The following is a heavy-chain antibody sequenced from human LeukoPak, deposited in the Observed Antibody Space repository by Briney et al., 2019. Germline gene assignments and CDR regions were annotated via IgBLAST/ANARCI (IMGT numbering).Heavy chain of an antibody. Sequence: SVKVSCKASGGAFSSYAISWVRQAPGQGLEWMGGIIPIFGTANYAQKFQGRVTITTDESTSTAYMELSSLRSEDTAVYYCARARDQWHAFDIWGQGTMVTVS. CDR1: GGAFSSYA. V-gene: IGHV1-69*05. J-gene: IGHJ3*02. CDR3: ARARDQWHAFDI. D-gene: IGHD2-8*01. CDR2: IIPIFGTA.